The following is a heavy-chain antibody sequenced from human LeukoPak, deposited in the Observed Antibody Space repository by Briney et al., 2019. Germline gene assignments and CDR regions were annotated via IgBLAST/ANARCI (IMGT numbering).Heavy chain of an antibody. Sequence: GGSLRLSCAASGFTFSNHWMTWVRQAPGKGLGWVANIKEDGSEKYYVDSVEGRFTISRDNAENSLYLQMNSLRAEDTAVYYCARGGQYHYWGQGTLVTVSS. V-gene: IGHV3-7*01. J-gene: IGHJ4*02. CDR3: ARGGQYHY. D-gene: IGHD1-26*01. CDR2: IKEDGSEK. CDR1: GFTFSNHW.